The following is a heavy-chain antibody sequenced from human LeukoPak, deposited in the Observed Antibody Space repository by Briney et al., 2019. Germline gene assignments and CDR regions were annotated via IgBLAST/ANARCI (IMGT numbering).Heavy chain of an antibody. CDR2: IYYSGST. V-gene: IGHV4-59*01. CDR1: GGSISSYY. CDR3: ARGGLEYQLLSYFDY. D-gene: IGHD2-2*01. Sequence: SETLSLTCTVSGGSISSYYWSWVRQPPGKGLEWIGYIYYSGSTNFNPSLKSRVTISVDTSKNQFSLKLSSVTAADTAVYYCARGGLEYQLLSYFDYWGQGTLVTVSS. J-gene: IGHJ4*02.